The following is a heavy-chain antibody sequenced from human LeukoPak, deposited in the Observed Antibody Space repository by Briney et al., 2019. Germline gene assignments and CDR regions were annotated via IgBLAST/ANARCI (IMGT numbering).Heavy chain of an antibody. CDR3: AKDGGLWVSAHWGDS. CDR1: GFTFSSYT. Sequence: GGSLRLSCAASGFTFSSYTMSWVRQAPGKGLEWVSTITTSDGNTYYADSVKGRFTVSRDNSKNTLFLQMNGLRAEDTAVYYCAKDGGLWVSAHWGDSWGRGTLVTVSS. D-gene: IGHD7-27*01. J-gene: IGHJ4*02. V-gene: IGHV3-23*01. CDR2: ITTSDGNT.